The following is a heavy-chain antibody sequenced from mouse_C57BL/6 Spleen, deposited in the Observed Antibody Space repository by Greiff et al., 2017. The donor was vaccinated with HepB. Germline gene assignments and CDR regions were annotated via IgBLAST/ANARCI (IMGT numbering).Heavy chain of an antibody. J-gene: IGHJ3*01. CDR2: INPGSGGT. CDR3: ALVLKNLAFAY. V-gene: IGHV1-54*01. CDR1: GYAFTNYL. Sequence: VQLQESGAELVRPGTSVKVSCKASGYAFTNYLIEWVKQRPGQGLEWIGVINPGSGGTNYNEKVKGKATLTADKSSSTAYMQLSSLTSEDSAVYFCALVLKNLAFAYWGQGTLVTVSA.